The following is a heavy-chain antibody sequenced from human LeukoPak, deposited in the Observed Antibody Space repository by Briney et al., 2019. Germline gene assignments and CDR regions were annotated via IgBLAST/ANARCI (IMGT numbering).Heavy chain of an antibody. D-gene: IGHD2-15*01. J-gene: IGHJ5*02. CDR3: ARMGSYCSGGSCYAWFDP. CDR2: IYYSGST. V-gene: IGHV4-59*01. CDR1: GGSISSYY. Sequence: SETLSLTCTVSGGSISSYYWSWIRQPPGKGLEWIGYIYYSGSTNYNPSLKSRVTISVDTSKNQFSLKLSSVTAADTAVYYCARMGSYCSGGSCYAWFDPWGQGTLVTVSS.